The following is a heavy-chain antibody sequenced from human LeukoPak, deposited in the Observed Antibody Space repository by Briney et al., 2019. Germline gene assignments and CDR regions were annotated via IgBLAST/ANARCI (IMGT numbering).Heavy chain of an antibody. J-gene: IGHJ4*02. CDR3: AKYMITFGGVIVGNYFDY. Sequence: PGGSLRLSCAASGFTFSSYAMSWVRQAPGKGLEWVSAISGSGGSTYYADSVKGRFTISRDSSKNTLYLQMNSLRAEDTAVYYCAKYMITFGGVIVGNYFDYWGQGTLVTVSS. D-gene: IGHD3-16*02. CDR2: ISGSGGST. CDR1: GFTFSSYA. V-gene: IGHV3-23*01.